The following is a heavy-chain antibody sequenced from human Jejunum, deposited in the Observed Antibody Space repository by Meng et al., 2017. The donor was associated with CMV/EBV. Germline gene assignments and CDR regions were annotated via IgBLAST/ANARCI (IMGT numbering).Heavy chain of an antibody. J-gene: IGHJ6*02. Sequence: WFTFNKVSVSWVHQAPGKRLEWVASLGGGGGIPYYAGSVKRRFTIYNDNSQNTSYLQMNSLRVEDTALYYCVKNRGQVLAYGMDVWGQGTKVTVSS. CDR3: VKNRGQVLAYGMDV. CDR1: WFTFNKVS. V-gene: IGHV3-23*01. CDR2: LGGGGGIP. D-gene: IGHD2-8*01.